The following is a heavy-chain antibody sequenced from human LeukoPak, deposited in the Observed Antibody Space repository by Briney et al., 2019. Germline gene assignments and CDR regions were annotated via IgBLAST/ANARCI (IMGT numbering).Heavy chain of an antibody. CDR1: GYTFSGFY. Sequence: GASVKVSCKASGYTFSGFYIHWVRQAPGQGLEWMGWINPNSGGTNYAQKFQGRVTMTRDTSISTAYMELSRLRSDDTAVYYCARDAANYDLGHYYYYMDVWGKGTTVTVSS. V-gene: IGHV1-2*02. CDR3: ARDAANYDLGHYYYYMDV. D-gene: IGHD3-3*01. CDR2: INPNSGGT. J-gene: IGHJ6*03.